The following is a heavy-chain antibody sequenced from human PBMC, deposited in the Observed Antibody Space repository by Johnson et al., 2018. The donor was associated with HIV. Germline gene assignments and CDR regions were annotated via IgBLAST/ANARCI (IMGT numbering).Heavy chain of an antibody. D-gene: IGHD3-16*01. J-gene: IGHJ3*01. Sequence: VQLVESGGGLVQPGGSLRLSCAASGFTVSSNYMNWVRQGPGKGLEWVAAISYSGSSTYYADSVKGRFTISRDNSKHTVYLHMVNLRADDTALYYCAREISRDYYDYAAFDVWGQGTMVTVSS. CDR1: GFTVSSNY. CDR2: SYSGSST. CDR3: AREISRDYYDYAAFDV. V-gene: IGHV3-66*01.